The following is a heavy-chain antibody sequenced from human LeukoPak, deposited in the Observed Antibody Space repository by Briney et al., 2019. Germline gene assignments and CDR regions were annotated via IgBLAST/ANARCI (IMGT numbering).Heavy chain of an antibody. J-gene: IGHJ4*02. CDR1: GVSISSYY. D-gene: IGHD1-26*01. Sequence: SETLSLTCTVSGVSISSYYWSWIRQPAAKGLEWIGRIYTSGSTNYNPSLKSRVTMSVDTSKNQFSLKLSSVTAADTAVYYCARSGWEALFDYWGQGTLVTVSS. V-gene: IGHV4-4*07. CDR2: IYTSGST. CDR3: ARSGWEALFDY.